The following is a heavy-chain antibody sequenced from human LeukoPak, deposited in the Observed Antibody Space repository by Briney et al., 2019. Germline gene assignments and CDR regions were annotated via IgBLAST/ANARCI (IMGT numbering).Heavy chain of an antibody. D-gene: IGHD4/OR15-4a*01. CDR3: ARVEYGQGDY. CDR1: GITVSTNH. J-gene: IGHJ4*02. Sequence: GGSLRLSCAVSGITVSTNHVSWVRQAPGKGLEWVSVIYSGGTTYYADSVKGRFTISRDNSKNTLSLQMNSLRAEDTAVYYCARVEYGQGDYWGQGTLVTVSS. CDR2: IYSGGTT. V-gene: IGHV3-66*01.